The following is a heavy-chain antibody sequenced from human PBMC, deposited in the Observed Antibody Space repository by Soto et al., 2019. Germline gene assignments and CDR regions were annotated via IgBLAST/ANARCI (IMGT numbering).Heavy chain of an antibody. V-gene: IGHV3-15*07. J-gene: IGHJ3*02. D-gene: IGHD3-22*01. CDR3: TTDRYHSSLRWNAFDI. CDR2: IKSKTDGGTT. Sequence: EVQLVESGGGLVKPGGSLRLSCAASGFTFSNAWMNWVRQAPGKGLEWVGRIKSKTDGGTTDYAAPVKGRFTISRDDSKNTLYLQMNSLKTEDTAVYYCTTDRYHSSLRWNAFDIWCQGTMVTVSS. CDR1: GFTFSNAW.